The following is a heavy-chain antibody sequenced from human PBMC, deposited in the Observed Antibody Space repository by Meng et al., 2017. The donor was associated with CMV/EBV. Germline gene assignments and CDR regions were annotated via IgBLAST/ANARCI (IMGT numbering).Heavy chain of an antibody. CDR2: INPNSGDT. D-gene: IGHD3-3*01. J-gene: IGHJ5*02. Sequence: ASVKVSCKASGYTFTGYYMHWVRQAPGQGLEWMGWINPNSGDTNYAQKFQGRVTMTRDTSISTAYMELSRLRSDDTAVYYCARGITIFGVVLTLNWFDPWGQGTLVTVSS. V-gene: IGHV1-2*02. CDR1: GYTFTGYY. CDR3: ARGITIFGVVLTLNWFDP.